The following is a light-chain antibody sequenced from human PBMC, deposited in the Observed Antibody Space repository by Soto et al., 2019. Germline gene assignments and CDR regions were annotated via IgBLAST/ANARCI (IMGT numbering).Light chain of an antibody. V-gene: IGLV1-47*02. J-gene: IGLJ1*01. CDR3: AAWDDSLRGYV. CDR2: GNT. CDR1: SSNIGRNY. Sequence: QSALSQPPSASGTPWQRVTISCSGSSSNIGRNYIYWYQQLPGTAPKLLIYGNTQRPSGVPDRFSGSKSGTSVSLAISGLRSEDEADYYCAAWDDSLRGYVFGTGTKVTVL.